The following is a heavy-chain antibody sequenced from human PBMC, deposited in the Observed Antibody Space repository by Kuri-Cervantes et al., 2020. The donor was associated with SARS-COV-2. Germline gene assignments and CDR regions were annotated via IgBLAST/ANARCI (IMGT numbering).Heavy chain of an antibody. D-gene: IGHD6-13*01. CDR1: GGSISSYY. V-gene: IGHV4-4*07. CDR2: IYTSRST. Sequence: SETLSLTCTVSGGSISSYYWSWIRQPAGKGLEWIGRIYTSRSTNYNPSLKSRVTISVDTSKNQFSLKLSSVTAADTAVYYCARALGYSSPSDAFDIWGQGTMVTVSS. CDR3: ARALGYSSPSDAFDI. J-gene: IGHJ3*02.